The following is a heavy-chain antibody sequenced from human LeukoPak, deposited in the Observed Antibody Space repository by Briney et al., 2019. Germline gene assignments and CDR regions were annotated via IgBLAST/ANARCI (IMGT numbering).Heavy chain of an antibody. CDR2: ISSSSSYI. CDR1: GFTFSSYS. CDR3: AKDAYRFIAAAGQGYFDY. D-gene: IGHD6-13*01. Sequence: GGSLRLSCAASGFTFSSYSMNWVRQAPGKGLEWVSSISSSSSYIYYADSVKGRFTISRDNAKNSLYLQMNSLRAEDTAVYYCAKDAYRFIAAAGQGYFDYWGQGTLVTVSS. J-gene: IGHJ4*02. V-gene: IGHV3-21*01.